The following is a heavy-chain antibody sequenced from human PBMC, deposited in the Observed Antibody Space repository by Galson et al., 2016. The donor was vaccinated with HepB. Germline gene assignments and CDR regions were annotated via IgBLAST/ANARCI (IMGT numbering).Heavy chain of an antibody. CDR1: GFTFNRYT. V-gene: IGHV3-21*01. CDR2: ISSSSSYI. Sequence: SLRLSCAASGFTFNRYTMNWVRQAPGKGLEWVAYISSSSSYIYYADSVKGRFTISRDNAKKSLYLQMTSLRAEDTAVYYCARAPIEVDGMRHYYYGMDVWGQGTTVTVSS. CDR3: ARAPIEVDGMRHYYYGMDV. D-gene: IGHD6-13*01. J-gene: IGHJ6*02.